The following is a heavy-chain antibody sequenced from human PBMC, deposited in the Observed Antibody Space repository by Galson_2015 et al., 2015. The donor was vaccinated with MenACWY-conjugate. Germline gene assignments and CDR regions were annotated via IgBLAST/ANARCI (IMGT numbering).Heavy chain of an antibody. CDR3: TRDRDVGGSRWWFDP. V-gene: IGHV3-15*01. J-gene: IGHJ5*02. CDR2: IKCRTDGGTT. Sequence: SLILSCATSGLTFGNVWMSWFRQAPGEGLGWVARIKCRTDGGTTDYATPVKGRFTILRDDSAKTLYLQMNSLKIEDTAMYFCTRDRDVGGSRWWFDPWGQGTLVTVSS. D-gene: IGHD2-15*01. CDR1: GLTFGNVW.